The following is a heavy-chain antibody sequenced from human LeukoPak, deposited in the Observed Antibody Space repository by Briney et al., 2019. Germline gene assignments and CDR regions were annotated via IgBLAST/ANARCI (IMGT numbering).Heavy chain of an antibody. V-gene: IGHV4-61*02. CDR1: GGSISSGSYY. J-gene: IGHJ6*03. D-gene: IGHD6-13*01. Sequence: PSETLSLTCTVSGGSISSGSYYWSWIRQPAGKGLEWIGRIYTSGSINYNPSLKSRVTISVDTSKNQFSLKLSSVTAADTAVYYCARVGSSSWYNYYYYMDVWGKGTTVTVSS. CDR3: ARVGSSSWYNYYYYMDV. CDR2: IYTSGSI.